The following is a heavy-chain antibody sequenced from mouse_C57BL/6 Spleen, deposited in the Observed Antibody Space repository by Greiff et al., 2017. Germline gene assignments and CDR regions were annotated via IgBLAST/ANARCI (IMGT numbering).Heavy chain of an antibody. D-gene: IGHD2-3*01. J-gene: IGHJ4*01. Sequence: VQLQESGAELVKPGASVKISCKASGYAFSSYWMNWVKQRPGKGLEWIGQIYPGDGDTNYNGKFTGRATLTADQSSSTAYMQIRSLTADDSAVYFCSREGVYVGAMDYWGQGTSVTVSS. CDR2: IYPGDGDT. CDR3: SREGVYVGAMDY. CDR1: GYAFSSYW. V-gene: IGHV1-80*01.